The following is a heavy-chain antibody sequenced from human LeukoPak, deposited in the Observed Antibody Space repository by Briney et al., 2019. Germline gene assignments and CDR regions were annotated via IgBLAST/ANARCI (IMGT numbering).Heavy chain of an antibody. CDR3: ARVLSRGSSGWYYFDY. Sequence: ASVKVSCKASGYTFTGYYMHWVRQAPGQGLEWMGWINPNSGGTNYAQKFQGRVTMTRDTSISTAYMELSRLRSDDTAVYYCARVLSRGSSGWYYFDYWGQGTLVTISS. V-gene: IGHV1-2*02. CDR1: GYTFTGYY. J-gene: IGHJ4*02. CDR2: INPNSGGT. D-gene: IGHD6-19*01.